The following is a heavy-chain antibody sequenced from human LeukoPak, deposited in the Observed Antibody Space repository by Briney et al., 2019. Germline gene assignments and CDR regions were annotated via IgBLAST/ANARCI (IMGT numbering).Heavy chain of an antibody. CDR2: IYYSGST. D-gene: IGHD2-15*01. CDR3: ARHVVVDAFHI. V-gene: IGHV4-59*08. Sequence: SETLSLTCTVSGGSISSYYWSWIRQPPGKGLEWIGYIYYSGSTNYNPSLKSRVTISVDTSKNQFSLKLSSVTAADTAVYYCARHVVVDAFHIWGQGTMVTVSS. J-gene: IGHJ3*02. CDR1: GGSISSYY.